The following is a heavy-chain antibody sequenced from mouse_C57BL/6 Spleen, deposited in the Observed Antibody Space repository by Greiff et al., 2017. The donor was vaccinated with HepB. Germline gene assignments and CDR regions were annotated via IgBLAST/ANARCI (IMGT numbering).Heavy chain of an antibody. J-gene: IGHJ2*01. CDR2: ILPGSGST. V-gene: IGHV1-9*01. Sequence: VQLQQSGAELMKPGASVKLSCKATGYTFTGYWIEWVRQRPGHGLEWIGEILPGSGSTNYTEKFKGKATFTADTSSKKAYMQLSSLTTEDSAIYYCARSQSVYFDYWAQGTTLTVSS. CDR3: ARSQSVYFDY. CDR1: GYTFTGYW.